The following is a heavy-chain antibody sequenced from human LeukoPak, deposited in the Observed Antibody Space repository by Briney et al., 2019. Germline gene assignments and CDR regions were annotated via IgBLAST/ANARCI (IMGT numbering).Heavy chain of an antibody. J-gene: IGHJ4*02. D-gene: IGHD1-1*01. CDR2: MHPNGGDT. Sequence: ASVKVSCKSSGYTSTNNDIHWVRQATGQGLEWMGWMHPNGGDTGYAQKFQGRVTMTRNTSISTAYMELSSLRPEDTAVYYCARHFATGDNFDYWGQGTLLIVSS. CDR3: ARHFATGDNFDY. CDR1: GYTSTNND. V-gene: IGHV1-8*01.